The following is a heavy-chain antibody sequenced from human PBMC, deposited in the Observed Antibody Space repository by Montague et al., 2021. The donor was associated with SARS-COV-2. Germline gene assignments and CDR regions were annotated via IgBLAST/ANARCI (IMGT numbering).Heavy chain of an antibody. V-gene: IGHV4-61*02. J-gene: IGHJ6*02. CDR3: ARDHGDYSYYYGLDV. CDR1: GGSIRSGSYY. Sequence: TLSLTCTVSGGSIRSGSYYWSWIRQPAGKGLEWIGSIYSSGSTNYNPSLKSRVTMSVDTSKNQFSLKVSSVTAAATAVYYWARDHGDYSYYYGLDVWGQGTTVTVSS. CDR2: IYSSGST. D-gene: IGHD4-17*01.